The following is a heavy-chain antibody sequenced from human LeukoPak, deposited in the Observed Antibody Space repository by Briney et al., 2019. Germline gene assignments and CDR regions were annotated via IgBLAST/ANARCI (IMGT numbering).Heavy chain of an antibody. CDR2: IYTTGST. V-gene: IGHV4-61*02. CDR3: ASANWGSSFDY. J-gene: IGHJ4*02. D-gene: IGHD3-16*01. CDR1: GGSISSGSYY. Sequence: SQTLSLTCTVSGGSISSGSYYWSWIRQPAGKGLEWIWRIYTTGSTNYNPSLKSRVTISVDTSKKQFSLKLSSVTAADTAVYYCASANWGSSFDYWGQGTLVTVSS.